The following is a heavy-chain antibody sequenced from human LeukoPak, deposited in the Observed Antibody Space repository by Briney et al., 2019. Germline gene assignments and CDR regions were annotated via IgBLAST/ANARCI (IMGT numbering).Heavy chain of an antibody. Sequence: GSLRLPCAASGFTFGSYAMYWVRQAPGKGLEWVSGISGSGGSTFYADSVKGRFTISRDNSENTVYLQMNSLRAHDTAVYYGAKTTAGYSSGRYPGWPVDYWGQGTRVTVSS. CDR2: ISGSGGST. V-gene: IGHV3-23*01. CDR1: GFTFGSYA. J-gene: IGHJ4*03. D-gene: IGHD6-19*01. CDR3: AKTTAGYSSGRYPGWPVDY.